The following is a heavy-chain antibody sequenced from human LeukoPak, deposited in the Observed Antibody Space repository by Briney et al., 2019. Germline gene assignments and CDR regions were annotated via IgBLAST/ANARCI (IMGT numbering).Heavy chain of an antibody. V-gene: IGHV4-59*08. CDR1: GGSFSSYY. Sequence: PSETLSLTCAVYGGSFSSYYWSWIRQPPGKGLEWIGYIYYSGSTNYNPSLKSRVTISVDTSKNQFSLKLSSVTAADTAVYYCARQYYYDFWSGYYFDYWGQGTLVTVSS. D-gene: IGHD3-3*01. CDR3: ARQYYYDFWSGYYFDY. J-gene: IGHJ4*02. CDR2: IYYSGST.